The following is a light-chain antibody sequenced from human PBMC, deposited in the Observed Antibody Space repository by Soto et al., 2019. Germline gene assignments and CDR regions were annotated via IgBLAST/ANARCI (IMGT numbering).Light chain of an antibody. J-gene: IGLJ3*02. Sequence: QSALTQPASVSGSPGQSITISCTGTSSDVGAYNYVSWYQQHPGKAPKLMIYEVSNRPSGVSNRFSGSKSGNTASLTISGLQAEDEADYYCSSYTSGSTWVFGGGTEVTVL. CDR3: SSYTSGSTWV. CDR2: EVS. CDR1: SSDVGAYNY. V-gene: IGLV2-14*01.